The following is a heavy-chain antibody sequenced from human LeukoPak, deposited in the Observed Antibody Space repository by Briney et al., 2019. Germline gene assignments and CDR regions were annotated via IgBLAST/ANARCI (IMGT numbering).Heavy chain of an antibody. CDR1: GYSFSSYY. D-gene: IGHD4-17*01. Sequence: GESLKISCKGSGYSFSSYYTAWVRQMPGKGLEWMGIIYPGDSETRYSPSFQGQVTISADRSISTAYLQWSSLKASDTAMYYCARGGDYPNNWFDPWGQGTLVTVSS. CDR3: ARGGDYPNNWFDP. CDR2: IYPGDSET. J-gene: IGHJ5*02. V-gene: IGHV5-51*01.